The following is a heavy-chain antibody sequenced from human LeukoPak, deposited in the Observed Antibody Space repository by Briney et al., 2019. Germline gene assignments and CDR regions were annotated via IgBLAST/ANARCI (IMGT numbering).Heavy chain of an antibody. CDR3: AKGGVVVPAAIRFPWFDP. D-gene: IGHD2-2*01. Sequence: HPGGSLRLSCAASGFTFSSYAMSWVRQAPGKGLEWVSAISGSGGSTYYADSVKGRFTISRDNSKNTLYLQMNSLRAEDTAVYYCAKGGVVVPAAIRFPWFDPWGQGTLVTVSS. V-gene: IGHV3-23*01. CDR2: ISGSGGST. J-gene: IGHJ5*02. CDR1: GFTFSSYA.